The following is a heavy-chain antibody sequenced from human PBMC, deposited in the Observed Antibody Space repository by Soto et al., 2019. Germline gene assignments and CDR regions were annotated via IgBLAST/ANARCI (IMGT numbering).Heavy chain of an antibody. Sequence: QVQLQQWGAGLLKPSETLSLTCAVYGGSFSGYYWSWIRQPPGKGLEWIGEINHSGSTNYNPSLNSRVTISVDTSKNQFSLKLSSVTAADTAVYYCARGPRILAYSGSYCFDYWGQGTLVTVSS. V-gene: IGHV4-34*01. D-gene: IGHD1-26*01. CDR3: ARGPRILAYSGSYCFDY. J-gene: IGHJ4*02. CDR1: GGSFSGYY. CDR2: INHSGST.